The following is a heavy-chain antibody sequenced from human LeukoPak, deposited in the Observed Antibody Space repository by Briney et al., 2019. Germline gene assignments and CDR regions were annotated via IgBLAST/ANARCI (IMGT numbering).Heavy chain of an antibody. D-gene: IGHD2-2*02. Sequence: PGGSLRLSCAASGFTFSDYYMSWIRQAPGKGLEWVSYISSSGSTIYYADSVKGRFTISRDNAKNSLYLQMNSLRAGDTAVYYCARRRYCSSTSCYTSVQSYYYYGMDVWGQGTTVTVSS. CDR2: ISSSGSTI. CDR1: GFTFSDYY. V-gene: IGHV3-11*01. CDR3: ARRRYCSSTSCYTSVQSYYYYGMDV. J-gene: IGHJ6*02.